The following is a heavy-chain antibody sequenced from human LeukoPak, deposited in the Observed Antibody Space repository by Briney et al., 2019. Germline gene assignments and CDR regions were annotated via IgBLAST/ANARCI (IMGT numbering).Heavy chain of an antibody. V-gene: IGHV3-21*01. Sequence: GSLRLSCAASGFTFSSYSMNWVRQAPGKGLEWVSSISSSSYIYYADSVKGRFTISRDNAKNSLYLQMNSLRAEDTAVYYCAREVGAGDDAFDIWGQGTMVTVSS. D-gene: IGHD1-26*01. CDR2: ISSSSYI. J-gene: IGHJ3*02. CDR3: AREVGAGDDAFDI. CDR1: GFTFSSYS.